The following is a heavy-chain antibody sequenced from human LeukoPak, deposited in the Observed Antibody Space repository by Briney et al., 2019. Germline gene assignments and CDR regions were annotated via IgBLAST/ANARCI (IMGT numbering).Heavy chain of an antibody. Sequence: SVKVSCKASGYTFTSHGISWVRQAPGQGLEWMGGIIPIFGTANYAQKFQGRVTITADESTSTAYMELSSLRSEDTAVYYCARGWSYDAFDIWGQGTMVTVSS. J-gene: IGHJ3*02. CDR3: ARGWSYDAFDI. CDR1: GYTFTSHG. D-gene: IGHD6-19*01. V-gene: IGHV1-69*13. CDR2: IIPIFGTA.